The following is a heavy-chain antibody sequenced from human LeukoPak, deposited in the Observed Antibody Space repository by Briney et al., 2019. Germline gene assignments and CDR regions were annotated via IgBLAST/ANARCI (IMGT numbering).Heavy chain of an antibody. V-gene: IGHV4-59*08. CDR2: IYYSGST. J-gene: IGHJ4*02. D-gene: IGHD6-13*01. CDR3: ARFGLGGYSSSRFDY. Sequence: SETLSLTCTVSGGSISSYYWSWIRQPPGKGLEWIGYIYYSGSTNYNPSLKSRVTISVDTSKNQFSLKLSSVTAADTAVYYCARFGLGGYSSSRFDYWGQGTLVTVSS. CDR1: GGSISSYY.